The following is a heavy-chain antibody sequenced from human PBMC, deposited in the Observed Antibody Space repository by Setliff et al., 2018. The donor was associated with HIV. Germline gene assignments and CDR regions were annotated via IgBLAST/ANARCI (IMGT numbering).Heavy chain of an antibody. CDR1: GYSISSGYY. V-gene: IGHV4-38-2*01. CDR2: MYPSGST. D-gene: IGHD3-22*01. CDR3: ARFAYYSDSGGYYHH. J-gene: IGHJ4*02. Sequence: PSETLSLTCDVSGYSISSGYYWGWIRQPPGKGLEWIANMYPSGSTNSNPSLKSRVTMSVDTSKNQFSLTLSSVTAADTAVYYCARFAYYSDSGGYYHHWGQGALVTVSS.